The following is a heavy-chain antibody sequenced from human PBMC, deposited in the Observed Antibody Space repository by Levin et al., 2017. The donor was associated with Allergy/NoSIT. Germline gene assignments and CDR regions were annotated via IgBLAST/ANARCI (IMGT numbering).Heavy chain of an antibody. Sequence: HSGGSLRLSCAASGFTFSSYSMNWVRQAPGKGLEWVSYITSSSSTIYYADSVKGRFTISRDNAKNSLFLQMNSLRDEDTAVYYCASWTQGGYDILTSWGQGTLVTVSS. V-gene: IGHV3-48*02. CDR3: ASWTQGGYDILTS. J-gene: IGHJ5*02. CDR2: ITSSSSTI. D-gene: IGHD3-9*01. CDR1: GFTFSSYS.